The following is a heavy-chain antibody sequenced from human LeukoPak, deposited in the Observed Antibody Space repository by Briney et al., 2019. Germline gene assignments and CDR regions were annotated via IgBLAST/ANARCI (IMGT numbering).Heavy chain of an antibody. J-gene: IGHJ4*02. CDR1: GFSFSNYW. V-gene: IGHV3-48*04. CDR2: ISSSGSTI. D-gene: IGHD6-19*01. CDR3: ARAPYSSGWYYFDY. Sequence: GGSLRLSCVVSGFSFSNYWMHWVRQAPGKGLEWVSYISSSGSTIYYADSVKGRFTISRDNAKNSLYLQMNSLRAEDTAVYYCARAPYSSGWYYFDYWGQGTLVTVSS.